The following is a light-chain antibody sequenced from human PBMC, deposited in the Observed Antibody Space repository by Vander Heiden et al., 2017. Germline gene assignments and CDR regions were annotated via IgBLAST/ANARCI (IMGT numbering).Light chain of an antibody. Sequence: QSVLTQPPSASGTPGQRVTISCSGSSSNTGSNYVFWYRHQVPGTDAKLLIYRDNQRPSGVPDRFSGAKSGASTSLGISGLRSEDEADYYCAAWDDSLSGPVFGGGTKLTVL. V-gene: IGLV1-47*01. J-gene: IGLJ2*01. CDR1: SSNTGSNY. CDR3: AAWDDSLSGPV. CDR2: RDN.